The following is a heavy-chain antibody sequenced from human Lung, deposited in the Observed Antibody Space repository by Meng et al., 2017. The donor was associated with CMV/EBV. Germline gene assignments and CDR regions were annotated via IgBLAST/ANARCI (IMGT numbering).Heavy chain of an antibody. D-gene: IGHD6-13*01. J-gene: IGHJ3*02. Sequence: GGSXRLXCAASGFTFSNVWMSWVRQAPGKGLEWIGRIKSETQGGKTDYAAPVKGRFSISRDDSKNTLYLQMSSLKSEDTALYYCTAESGNSWSGDAFDIWXQGTMVTVSS. V-gene: IGHV3-15*01. CDR2: IKSETQGGKT. CDR3: TAESGNSWSGDAFDI. CDR1: GFTFSNVW.